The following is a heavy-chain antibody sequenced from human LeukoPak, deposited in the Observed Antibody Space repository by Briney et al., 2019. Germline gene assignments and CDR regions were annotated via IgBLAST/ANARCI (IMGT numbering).Heavy chain of an antibody. CDR3: AKGHLYQILTVSYTQDY. V-gene: IGHV3-23*01. J-gene: IGHJ4*02. CDR1: GFTVSSYA. Sequence: PGGSLRLSCAASGFTVSSYAMSWVRQGQGQGRKCVSAISGSGGSTYYTDSVMGRFTISTDNSKNTLYLKINSLRAEDTAVYYCAKGHLYQILTVSYTQDYWGQGTLVTVSS. D-gene: IGHD3-9*01. CDR2: ISGSGGST.